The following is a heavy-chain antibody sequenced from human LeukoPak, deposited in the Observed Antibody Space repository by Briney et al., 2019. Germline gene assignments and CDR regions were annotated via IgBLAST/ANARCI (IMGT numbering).Heavy chain of an antibody. V-gene: IGHV3-7*03. CDR3: AKDTRGYDSSGPY. D-gene: IGHD3-22*01. Sequence: RGSLRLSCAGSGFTFSDFWMTWVRQTPGKGLEWVANIKEDGTEKNLVDSVKGRFTISRDNTKNLLFLEMNNLGGDDTAVYYCAKDTRGYDSSGPYWGQGTLVTVPS. CDR2: IKEDGTEK. J-gene: IGHJ4*02. CDR1: GFTFSDFW.